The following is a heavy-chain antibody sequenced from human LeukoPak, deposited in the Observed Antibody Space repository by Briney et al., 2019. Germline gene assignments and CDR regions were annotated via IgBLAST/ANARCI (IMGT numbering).Heavy chain of an antibody. CDR1: GGSFSDYY. CDR3: ATYSTGFDI. V-gene: IGHV4-34*01. CDR2: INHRGST. D-gene: IGHD6-19*01. Sequence: PSETLSLTCAVYGGSFSDYYWTWIRHPPGKRLEWIGEINHRGSTHYNPSLKSRVTISVDTSKKQFSLKLSSVTAADTAVYYCATYSTGFDIWGQGTVVTVSS. J-gene: IGHJ3*02.